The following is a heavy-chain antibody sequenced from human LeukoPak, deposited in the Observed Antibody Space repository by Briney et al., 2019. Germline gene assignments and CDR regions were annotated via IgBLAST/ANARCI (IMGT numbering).Heavy chain of an antibody. V-gene: IGHV3-23*01. Sequence: PGGSLRHSCAASGFTFSSYAMSWVRQAPGKRLELVSAISGSGGSTYYADSVKGRFTISRDNSKNTLNLQMNSLRAEDTAVYDCAKDLGSSWSEAQDYWGQGTLVTVSS. CDR2: ISGSGGST. CDR3: AKDLGSSWSEAQDY. D-gene: IGHD6-13*01. J-gene: IGHJ4*02. CDR1: GFTFSSYA.